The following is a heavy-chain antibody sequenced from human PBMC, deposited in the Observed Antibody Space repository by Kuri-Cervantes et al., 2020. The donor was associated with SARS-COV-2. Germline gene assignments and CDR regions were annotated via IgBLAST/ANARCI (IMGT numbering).Heavy chain of an antibody. CDR3: ARGGYSSGWFAYYFDY. V-gene: IGHV3-20*04. J-gene: IGHJ4*02. CDR1: GFTFDDYG. Sequence: GESLKISCAASGFTFDDYGMSWVRQAPGKGLEWVSGINWNGGSTGYADSVKGRFTISRDNAKNSLYLQMNSLRAEDTASYYCARGGYSSGWFAYYFDYWGQGTLVTVS. D-gene: IGHD6-19*01. CDR2: INWNGGST.